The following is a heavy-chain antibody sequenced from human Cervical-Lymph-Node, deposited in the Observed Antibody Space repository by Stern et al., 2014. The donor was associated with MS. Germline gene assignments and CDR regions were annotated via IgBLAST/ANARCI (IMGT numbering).Heavy chain of an antibody. CDR1: GGTFSSSD. J-gene: IGHJ4*02. Sequence: VQLVESGAEVQKPGSSVKVSCRASGGTFSSSDISWVRQAPGQGLEWMGGIIPIIGTAKYAQKYQGRVTITADESTSTAYMELSSLRSEDTAIYYCALGGFGHYFEYWGQGTLVTVSS. D-gene: IGHD3-10*01. CDR3: ALGGFGHYFEY. V-gene: IGHV1-69*01. CDR2: IIPIIGTA.